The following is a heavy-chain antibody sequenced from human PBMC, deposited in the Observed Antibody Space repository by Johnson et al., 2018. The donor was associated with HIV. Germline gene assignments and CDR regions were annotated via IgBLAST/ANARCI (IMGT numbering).Heavy chain of an antibody. CDR2: ISYDGSNK. CDR3: SKDYEWFGEFVDAFDI. D-gene: IGHD3-10*01. V-gene: IGHV3-30*18. J-gene: IGHJ3*02. Sequence: QVQLVESGGGLVQPGGSLRLSCAASGFGFSRYVMHWVRQAPGKGLEWLTSISYDGSNKYYADSVKGRFTISRDNSKNTLYLQMNSLRAEDTAVYYCSKDYEWFGEFVDAFDIWGQGTMVIVSS. CDR1: GFGFSRYV.